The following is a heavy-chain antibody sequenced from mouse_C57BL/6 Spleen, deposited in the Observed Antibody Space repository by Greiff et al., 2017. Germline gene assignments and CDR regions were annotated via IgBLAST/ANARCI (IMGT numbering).Heavy chain of an antibody. CDR3: ARLTGTLDYAMDY. CDR2: IDPSDSET. CDR1: GYTFTSYW. Sequence: QVQLQQSGAELVRPGSSVKLSCKASGYTFTSYWMHWVKQRPIQGLEWIGNIDPSDSETHYNQKFKDKATLTVDKSSSTAYMQLSSLTSEDSAVYYCARLTGTLDYAMDYWGQGTSVTVSS. V-gene: IGHV1-52*01. J-gene: IGHJ4*01. D-gene: IGHD4-1*01.